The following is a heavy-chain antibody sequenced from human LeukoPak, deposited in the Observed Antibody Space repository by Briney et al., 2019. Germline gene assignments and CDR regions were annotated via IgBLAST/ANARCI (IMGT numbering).Heavy chain of an antibody. J-gene: IGHJ6*02. D-gene: IGHD4-11*01. Sequence: PSGTLSLTCAVSGGSISSSNWWSWVRQPPGKGLEWIGEIYHSGSTNYNPSLKSRVTISVDKSKNLFSLKLSSVTAADTAVYYCARDWSRSSTTVTPFPGYYYGMDVWGQGTTVTVSS. V-gene: IGHV4-4*02. CDR3: ARDWSRSSTTVTPFPGYYYGMDV. CDR2: IYHSGST. CDR1: GGSISSSNW.